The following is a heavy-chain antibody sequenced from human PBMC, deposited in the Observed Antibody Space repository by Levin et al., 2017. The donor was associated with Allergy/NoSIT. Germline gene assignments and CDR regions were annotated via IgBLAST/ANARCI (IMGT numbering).Heavy chain of an antibody. D-gene: IGHD6-13*01. Sequence: GESLKISCKGSGYSFTDNWIVWVRQMPGKGLEWMGIIYPGDSDTRYSPSFQGQVTLSADKSISTAYLQWSSLKASDTAMYYCARPSDSSSPGIFDIWGQGTMVTVSS. CDR2: IYPGDSDT. V-gene: IGHV5-51*01. CDR1: GYSFTDNW. CDR3: ARPSDSSSPGIFDI. J-gene: IGHJ3*02.